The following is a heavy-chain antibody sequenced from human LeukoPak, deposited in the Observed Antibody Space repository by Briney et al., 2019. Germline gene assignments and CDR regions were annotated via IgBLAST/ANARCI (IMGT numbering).Heavy chain of an antibody. CDR1: GFTFSSYA. Sequence: GRSLRLSCAASGFTFSSYAMHWVRQAPGKGLEWVAVISYDGSNKYYADSVKGRFTISRDNSKNTLYLQMNSLRAEDTAVYYCARGPRYGSRSDYFDYWGQGTLVTVSS. CDR3: ARGPRYGSRSDYFDY. CDR2: ISYDGSNK. J-gene: IGHJ4*02. D-gene: IGHD3-10*01. V-gene: IGHV3-30-3*01.